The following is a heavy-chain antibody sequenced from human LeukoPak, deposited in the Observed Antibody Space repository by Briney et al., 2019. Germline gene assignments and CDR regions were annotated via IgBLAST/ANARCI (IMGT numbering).Heavy chain of an antibody. J-gene: IGHJ4*02. V-gene: IGHV4-30-4*01. D-gene: IGHD5-18*01. Sequence: SETLSLTCTVSGGSISSGDYYWSWIRQPPGKGLEWIGYIYYSGSTYYNPSLKSRVTISVDTSKNQFSLKLSSVTAADTAVYYCARVPDGYGQGDYFDYWGQGTLVTVSS. CDR2: IYYSGST. CDR3: ARVPDGYGQGDYFDY. CDR1: GGSISSGDYY.